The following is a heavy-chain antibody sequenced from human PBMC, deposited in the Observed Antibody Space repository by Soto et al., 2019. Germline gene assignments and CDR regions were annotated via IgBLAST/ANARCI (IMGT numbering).Heavy chain of an antibody. J-gene: IGHJ5*02. CDR1: GFTFSDYY. Sequence: GGSLRLSCTASGFTFSDYYMSWIRRAPGKGLEWVSYISSGSGYTDYADSVKGRFTISRDNAKNSLYLQMNSLGADDTGIYFCARAAVVAVAGTSQNWFDHWGQGTLVTVSS. V-gene: IGHV3-11*06. D-gene: IGHD6-19*01. CDR3: ARAAVVAVAGTSQNWFDH. CDR2: ISSGSGYT.